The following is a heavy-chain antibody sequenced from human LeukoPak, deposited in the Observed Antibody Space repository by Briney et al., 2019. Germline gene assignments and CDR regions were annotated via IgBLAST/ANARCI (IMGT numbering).Heavy chain of an antibody. CDR2: INPNSGGT. V-gene: IGHV1-2*02. Sequence: ASVKVSCKASGYTFTGNGITWVRQAPRQGLEWMGWINPNSGGTNYAQKFQGRVTMTRDTSISTAYMALSRLRSDDPAAYYCAREWSIVGANYDYWGQGTLVTVSS. CDR1: GYTFTGNG. J-gene: IGHJ4*02. D-gene: IGHD1-26*01. CDR3: AREWSIVGANYDY.